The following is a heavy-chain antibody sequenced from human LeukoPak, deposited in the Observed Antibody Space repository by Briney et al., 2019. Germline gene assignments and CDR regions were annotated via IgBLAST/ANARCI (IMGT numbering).Heavy chain of an antibody. CDR1: GDSIGISSYY. D-gene: IGHD6-13*01. CDR3: ARVTGYRIEDYFDY. CDR2: IYYSGTT. V-gene: IGHV4-39*01. J-gene: IGHJ4*02. Sequence: SETLSLTCSVSGDSIGISSYYWGWIRQAPGKGLEWIGNIYYSGTTYYNPSLKSRVTMSVDTSKNQFSLRLNSVTAADTAVYYCARVTGYRIEDYFDYWGQGTLVTVSS.